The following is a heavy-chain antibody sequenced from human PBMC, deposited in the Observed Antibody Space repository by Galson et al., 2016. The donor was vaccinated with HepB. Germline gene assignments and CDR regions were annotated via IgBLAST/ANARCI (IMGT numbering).Heavy chain of an antibody. CDR1: GFIFSEYY. Sequence: LRLSCAASGFIFSEYYMDWVRQAPGKGLEWIGSMYHRGYTYYNPSLKSRAIISLDTAKNECSLKLSSATAADTAVYYCARDFCSGECYSPVFHFESWGQGTLVTVSS. J-gene: IGHJ4*02. CDR2: MYHRGYT. CDR3: ARDFCSGECYSPVFHFES. V-gene: IGHV4-38-2*02. D-gene: IGHD2-21*01.